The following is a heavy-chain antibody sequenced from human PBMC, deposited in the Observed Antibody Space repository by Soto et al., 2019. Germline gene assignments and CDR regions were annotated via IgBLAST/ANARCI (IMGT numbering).Heavy chain of an antibody. CDR3: ARNMDYYYGRGSGNGHGV. Sequence: QVQLVQSGAEVKEPGDSVRVSCEASGYTFTAYHIHWVRQAPGQGLAWMGWINPKFGDTTYAQDFQGRVSMTRDMSISTVSMELSRLTSDDTAIYYCARNMDYYYGRGSGNGHGVWGQGTTVTVFS. CDR2: INPKFGDT. CDR1: GYTFTAYH. V-gene: IGHV1-2*02. D-gene: IGHD3-10*02. J-gene: IGHJ6*02.